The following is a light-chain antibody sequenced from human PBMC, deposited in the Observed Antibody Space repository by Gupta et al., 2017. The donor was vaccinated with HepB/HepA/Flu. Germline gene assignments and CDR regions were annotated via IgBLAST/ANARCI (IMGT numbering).Light chain of an antibody. Sequence: EVVLTQAPATLSLSPGDRATLSCRASQSISNNLAWYQQKPGQAPRLLIYGASSRGSDIPPRFSGSGSGTDFTLTISSLEPEDFVVYYCQQRDSWPHSFGQGTRLETK. V-gene: IGKV3-11*01. CDR3: QQRDSWPHS. J-gene: IGKJ5*01. CDR2: GAS. CDR1: QSISNN.